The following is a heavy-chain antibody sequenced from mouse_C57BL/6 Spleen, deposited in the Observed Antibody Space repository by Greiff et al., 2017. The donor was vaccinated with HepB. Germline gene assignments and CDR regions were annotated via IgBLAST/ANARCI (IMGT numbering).Heavy chain of an antibody. CDR1: GYTFTSYG. Sequence: VQLQQSGAELARPGASVKLSCKASGYTFTSYGISWVKQRTGQGLGWIGEIYPRSGNTYYNEKFKGQATLTADKSASTAYMELRSLTSEDSAVYFWARGLTTVVETTTYWGQGTLVTVAA. CDR2: IYPRSGNT. J-gene: IGHJ3*01. V-gene: IGHV1-81*01. CDR3: ARGLTTVVETTTY. D-gene: IGHD1-1*01.